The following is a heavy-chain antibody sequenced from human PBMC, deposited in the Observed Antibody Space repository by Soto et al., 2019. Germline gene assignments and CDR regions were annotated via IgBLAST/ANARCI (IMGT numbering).Heavy chain of an antibody. CDR1: GFTFSSYS. Sequence: GGSLRLSCAASGFTFSSYSMNWVRQAPGKGLEWVSSISSSSSYIYYADSMKGRFTISRDNAKISLYLQMNSLRAEDTVVYYWATDFHDCGDYAYLGYGLDVWGQGTTVTVSS. CDR2: ISSSSSYI. D-gene: IGHD4-17*01. J-gene: IGHJ6*02. CDR3: ATDFHDCGDYAYLGYGLDV. V-gene: IGHV3-21*01.